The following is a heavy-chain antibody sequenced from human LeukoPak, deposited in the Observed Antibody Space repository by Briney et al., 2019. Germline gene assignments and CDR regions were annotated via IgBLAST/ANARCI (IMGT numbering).Heavy chain of an antibody. CDR1: GLTFSNHW. CDR2: INNEGSDT. CDR3: ATKAGNFQERVSLDY. Sequence: GGSLRLPCVVSGLTFSNHWMHWVRQAPGKGLVWVSHINNEGSDTRYADSVKGRFTISRDNGKNTVYLQMNSLRADDAAVYYCATKAGNFQERVSLDYWGQGILVTVSS. J-gene: IGHJ4*02. D-gene: IGHD1-1*01. V-gene: IGHV3-74*01.